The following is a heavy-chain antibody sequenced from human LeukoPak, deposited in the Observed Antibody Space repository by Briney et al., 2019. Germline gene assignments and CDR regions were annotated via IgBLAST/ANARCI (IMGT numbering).Heavy chain of an antibody. CDR1: GFTFGSYA. V-gene: IGHV3-30-3*01. CDR2: ISYDGSNK. D-gene: IGHD6-13*01. Sequence: GGSLRLSCAASGFTFGSYAMHWVRQAPGKGLEWVAVISYDGSNKYYADSVKGRFTISRDNSKNTLYLQMNSLRAEDTAVYYCARDRSSLYSSSWYVNWFDPWGQGTLVTVSS. CDR3: ARDRSSLYSSSWYVNWFDP. J-gene: IGHJ5*02.